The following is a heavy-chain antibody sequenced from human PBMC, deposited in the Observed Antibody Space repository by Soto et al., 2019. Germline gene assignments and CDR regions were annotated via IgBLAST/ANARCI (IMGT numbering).Heavy chain of an antibody. D-gene: IGHD3-3*01. CDR3: AKGRYDFWSPYYFDS. V-gene: IGHV3-9*01. J-gene: IGHJ4*02. Sequence: HPGGCRRRSCVGSSLNFHDFCMHCVRQAPRKGLEWVSGITWNSRVLAYADSVKGRFTISRDNARNSLYLQMDSLRDEDTALYYCAKGRYDFWSPYYFDSWGQGTLVTVSS. CDR2: ITWNSRVL. CDR1: SLNFHDFC.